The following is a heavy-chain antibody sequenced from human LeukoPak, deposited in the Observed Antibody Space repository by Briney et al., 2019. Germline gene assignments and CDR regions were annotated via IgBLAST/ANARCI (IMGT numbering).Heavy chain of an antibody. CDR3: ARDGRGGNPPYNWFDP. Sequence: ASVKVSCKASGYTFTSYGISWVRQAPGQGLEWMGWISAYNGNTNYAQKLQGRVTMTTDTSTSTAYMELRSLRSDDTAVYYCARDGRGGNPPYNWFDPWGQGTLVTVSS. CDR1: GYTFTSYG. CDR2: ISAYNGNT. V-gene: IGHV1-18*01. J-gene: IGHJ5*02. D-gene: IGHD4-23*01.